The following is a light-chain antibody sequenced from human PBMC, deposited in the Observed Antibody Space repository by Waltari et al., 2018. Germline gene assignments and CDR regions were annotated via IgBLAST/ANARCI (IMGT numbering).Light chain of an antibody. CDR2: GAS. V-gene: IGKV3-15*01. CDR1: QSVSSD. Sequence: EIVMTQSPATLSVSPGERASLSCRASQSVSSDLAWYQQKPGQAPRLLIYGASTRATGAPDRLSGSGSVTEFTLTISSLQSEDSAIYYCQQYNEWPPYTFGQGTKLEI. CDR3: QQYNEWPPYT. J-gene: IGKJ2*01.